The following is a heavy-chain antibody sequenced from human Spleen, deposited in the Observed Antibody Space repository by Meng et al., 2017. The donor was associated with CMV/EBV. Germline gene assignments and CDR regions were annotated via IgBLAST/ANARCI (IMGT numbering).Heavy chain of an antibody. J-gene: IGHJ6*02. CDR1: GFTFGYYA. V-gene: IGHV3-30*02. CDR2: IRYDGNAQ. D-gene: IGHD6-25*01. CDR3: GNNGYLGMDV. Sequence: GESLKISCAASGFTFGYYAMHWVRQAPGKGLEWVAFIRYDGNAQYYGDSVKGRFTITRENSKNTLYLEMNSLRVEDSAVYYCGNNGYLGMDVWGQGTTVTVSS.